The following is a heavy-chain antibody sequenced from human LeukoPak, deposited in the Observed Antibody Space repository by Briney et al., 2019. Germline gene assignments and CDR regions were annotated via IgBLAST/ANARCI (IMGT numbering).Heavy chain of an antibody. CDR1: GDSISSYS. CDR2: IYNSGST. CDR3: ARHAYGDNGNAFDI. V-gene: IGHV4-59*08. J-gene: IGHJ3*02. Sequence: SETLSLTCTVSGDSISSYSWSWIRQPPGKGLEWIGYIYNSGSTNSNPSLKSRVTMSIDTSKNQFSLRLNSVTAADTAVYYCARHAYGDNGNAFDIWGQGTMVTVSS. D-gene: IGHD4-17*01.